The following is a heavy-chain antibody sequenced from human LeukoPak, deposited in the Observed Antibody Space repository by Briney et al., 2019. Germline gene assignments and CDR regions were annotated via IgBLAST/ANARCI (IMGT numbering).Heavy chain of an antibody. Sequence: GSLKLSCAASGLTFSGSAMHWVRQASGKGLEWVGGLWYGGRNKYYADSVKGRFTISRDNSKNTLYLQMNSLRAEDTAVYYCARAYCGGDCYSTPNYYYYYYMDVWGKGTTVTVSS. D-gene: IGHD2-21*02. J-gene: IGHJ6*03. CDR2: LWYGGRNK. CDR1: GLTFSGSA. CDR3: ARAYCGGDCYSTPNYYYYYYMDV. V-gene: IGHV3-33*08.